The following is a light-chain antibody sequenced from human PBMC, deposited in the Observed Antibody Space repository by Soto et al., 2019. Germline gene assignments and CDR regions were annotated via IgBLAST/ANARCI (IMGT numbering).Light chain of an antibody. CDR2: DAS. V-gene: IGKV3-20*01. CDR3: QQCASSPRT. Sequence: DIVLTQSPGTLSLSPGERATLSCRASQTVGNNYLAWYQQKPGQAPRLLIYDASSRATGLPDRFSGSGSGTDFTLTIARLEPEDFAVYYCQQCASSPRTFGQGTKVEIK. J-gene: IGKJ1*01. CDR1: QTVGNNY.